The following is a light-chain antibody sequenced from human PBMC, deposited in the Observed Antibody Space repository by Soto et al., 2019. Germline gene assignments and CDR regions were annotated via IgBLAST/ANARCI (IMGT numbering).Light chain of an antibody. CDR2: GAS. J-gene: IGKJ3*01. CDR3: QQYNNWPPRT. CDR1: QSVSSN. Sequence: EIVMTQSPATLSVSPGERATLSCRASQSVSSNLAWYQQKPGQAPRLLIYGASTRATGIPARFSGSGSGTEFTLTISSLQSEDFAVYYCQQYNNWPPRTFGPVTKVDIK. V-gene: IGKV3-15*01.